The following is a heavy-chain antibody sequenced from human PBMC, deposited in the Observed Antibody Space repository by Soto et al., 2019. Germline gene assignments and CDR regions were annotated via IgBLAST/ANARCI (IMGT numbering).Heavy chain of an antibody. CDR1: GFTFSSYG. CDR3: ARDLALQYGRWLRYEYGMDV. D-gene: IGHD5-12*01. Sequence: GGSLRLSCAASGFTFSSYGMSWVRQAPGKGLEWVASIKQDGTETYYVDSVKGRFTISRDNAKNSLYLQMNSLSAEDTAVYYCARDLALQYGRWLRYEYGMDVWGQGTTVTVSS. V-gene: IGHV3-7*03. CDR2: IKQDGTET. J-gene: IGHJ6*02.